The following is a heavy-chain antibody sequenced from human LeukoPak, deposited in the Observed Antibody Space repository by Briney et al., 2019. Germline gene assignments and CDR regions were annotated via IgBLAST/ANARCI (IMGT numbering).Heavy chain of an antibody. V-gene: IGHV4-34*01. CDR2: INHSGST. J-gene: IGHJ5*02. CDR1: GGSFSGYY. D-gene: IGHD3-10*01. Sequence: PSETLSLTCAVSGGSFSGYYWSWIRQPPGKGLEWIGEINHSGSTNYNPSLKSRVTISVDTSKNQFSLKLSSVTAADTAVYYCARVRMVRGVIIAYNWFDPWGQGTLVTVSS. CDR3: ARVRMVRGVIIAYNWFDP.